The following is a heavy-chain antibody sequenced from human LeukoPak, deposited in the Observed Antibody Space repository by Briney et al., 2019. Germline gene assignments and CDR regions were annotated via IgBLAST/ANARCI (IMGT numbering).Heavy chain of an antibody. V-gene: IGHV1-18*01. CDR1: GYTFTSYG. D-gene: IGHD3-3*01. Sequence: EASVKVSCKASGYTFTSYGISWVRQAPGQGLEWMGWISAYNGNTNYAQKLQGRVTMTTYTSTSTAYMELRSLRSDDTAVYYCARFGGSDFWSGYYTGYRMDVWGQGTTVTVSS. CDR2: ISAYNGNT. CDR3: ARFGGSDFWSGYYTGYRMDV. J-gene: IGHJ6*02.